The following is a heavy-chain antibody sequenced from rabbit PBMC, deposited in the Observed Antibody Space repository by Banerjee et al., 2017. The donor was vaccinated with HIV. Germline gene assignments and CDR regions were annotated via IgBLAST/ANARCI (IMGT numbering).Heavy chain of an antibody. V-gene: IGHV1S40*01. CDR1: GIDFSSYYW. D-gene: IGHD1-1*01. Sequence: QSLEESGGDLVKPGASLTLTCTASGIDFSSYYWICWVRQAPGKGLEWIACIDAGSSGTTYYTSWARDRVAMSNTSSTTVALQGTSRTAADTAYNFCTRANSIGGYWGGFNLWGPGSLVTVS. CDR2: IDAGSSGTT. J-gene: IGHJ4*01. CDR3: TRANSIGGYWGGFNL.